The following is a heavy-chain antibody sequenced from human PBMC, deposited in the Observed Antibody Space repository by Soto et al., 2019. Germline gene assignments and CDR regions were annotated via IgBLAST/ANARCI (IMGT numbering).Heavy chain of an antibody. CDR3: ARGTFYDLNFDY. CDR1: GYTFTSYA. V-gene: IGHV1-3*01. Sequence: ASVQVSCKASGYTFTSYAMHWVRQAPGQRLEWMGWINAGNGNTKYSQKFQGRVTITRDTSASTAYMELSSLRSEDTAVYYCARGTFYDLNFDYWGQGTLVTVSS. CDR2: INAGNGNT. D-gene: IGHD3-3*01. J-gene: IGHJ4*02.